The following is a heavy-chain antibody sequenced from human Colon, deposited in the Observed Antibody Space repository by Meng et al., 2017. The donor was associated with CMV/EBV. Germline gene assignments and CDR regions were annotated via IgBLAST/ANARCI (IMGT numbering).Heavy chain of an antibody. J-gene: IGHJ5*02. D-gene: IGHD2/OR15-2a*01. CDR1: GGAFNDSA. Sequence: VCCKGSGGAFNDSALAWLRQAAGQGLEWVGRIIPMLEKTDYAQSLKDRVTITADKSTTTTYMELRSLKSEDTAVYFCARDNNWFDPWGQGTLVTVSS. CDR3: ARDNNWFDP. V-gene: IGHV1-69*04. CDR2: IIPMLEKT.